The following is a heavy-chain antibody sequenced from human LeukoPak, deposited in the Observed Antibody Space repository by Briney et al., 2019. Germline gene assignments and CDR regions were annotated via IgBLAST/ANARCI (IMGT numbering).Heavy chain of an antibody. J-gene: IGHJ2*01. D-gene: IGHD6-19*01. Sequence: GGSLRLSCAASGFTFSSYAMHWVRQAPGKGLEWVAVISYDGSNKYYADSVKGRFTISRDNSNNTLYLQMNSLRAEDTAVYYCAKDLGGGSGCYDLWGRGTLVTVSS. CDR3: AKDLGGGSGCYDL. CDR1: GFTFSSYA. V-gene: IGHV3-30-3*01. CDR2: ISYDGSNK.